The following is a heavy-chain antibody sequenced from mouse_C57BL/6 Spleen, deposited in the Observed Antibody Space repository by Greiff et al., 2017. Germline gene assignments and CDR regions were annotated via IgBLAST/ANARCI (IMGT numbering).Heavy chain of an antibody. D-gene: IGHD3-2*02. CDR2: ISDGGSYT. CDR3: ASDCPLQRRLPYYYAMDY. Sequence: EVKLVESGGGLVKPGGSLKLSCAASGFTFSSYAMSWVRQTPEKRLEWVATISDGGSYTYYPDNVKGRFTISRDNAKNNLYLQMSHLKSEDTAMYYWASDCPLQRRLPYYYAMDYWGQVTSVTVSS. V-gene: IGHV5-4*03. CDR1: GFTFSSYA. J-gene: IGHJ4*01.